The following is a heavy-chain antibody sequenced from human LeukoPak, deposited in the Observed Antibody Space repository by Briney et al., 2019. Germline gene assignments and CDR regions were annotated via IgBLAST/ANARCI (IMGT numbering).Heavy chain of an antibody. Sequence: PGGSLRLSCAVSGFTFSSYAMSWVRQAPGKGLEWVSVISDNGGSTYYADSVKGRFTISRDNSKNTLYLQMNSLRAEDTAVYLCAKDQRRLSPLLTLLDFGYWGEGDLVTVSP. CDR2: ISDNGGST. V-gene: IGHV3-23*01. CDR3: AKDQRRLSPLLTLLDFGY. CDR1: GFTFSSYA. D-gene: IGHD3-3*02. J-gene: IGHJ4*02.